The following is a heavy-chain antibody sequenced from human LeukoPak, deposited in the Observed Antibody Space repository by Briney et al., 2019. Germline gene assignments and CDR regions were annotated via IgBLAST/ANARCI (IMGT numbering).Heavy chain of an antibody. CDR3: ARGDPRGAYFDY. D-gene: IGHD5-24*01. CDR1: GITFSTYS. Sequence: PGGSLRLSCAASGITFSTYSMNWVRQAPGKGLQWVSVTSSSSTYIYYSDSVRGRFTISRDNAKNSLYLQMNSLRAEDTAVYYCARGDPRGAYFDYWGQGALVTVSS. CDR2: TSSSSTYI. V-gene: IGHV3-21*01. J-gene: IGHJ4*02.